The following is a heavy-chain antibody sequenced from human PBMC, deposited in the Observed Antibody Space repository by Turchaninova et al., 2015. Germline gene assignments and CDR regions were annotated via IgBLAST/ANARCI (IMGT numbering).Heavy chain of an antibody. CDR2: IHYSGRT. CDR3: ANVSVVVVSFFDP. D-gene: IGHD3-22*01. Sequence: ETLSLTCTVSGYSIINNYYWGWVRQPPGKGLEWIGAIHYSGRTSYNPSLKSRVTVSMDTSKSQFTLKLSSVTAADTAVYYFANVSVVVVSFFDPWGQGTLVTVSS. V-gene: IGHV4-38-2*02. J-gene: IGHJ5*02. CDR1: GYSIINNYY.